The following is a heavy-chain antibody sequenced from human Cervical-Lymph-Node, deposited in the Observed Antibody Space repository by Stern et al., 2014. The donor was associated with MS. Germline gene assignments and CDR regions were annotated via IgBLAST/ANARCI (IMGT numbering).Heavy chain of an antibody. V-gene: IGHV5-51*03. J-gene: IGHJ4*02. D-gene: IGHD5-12*01. Sequence: VQLVQSGAEVKKPGESLKISCEASGYLFDDYWIGWVRQMSGRGLELVAIIFPRDSNTRYSPSVQGQVTISADKSISTAYLQRSSQKASDPAMYYCARSPATPSGYDRFDYWGQGALVTVSS. CDR1: GYLFDDYW. CDR2: IFPRDSNT. CDR3: ARSPATPSGYDRFDY.